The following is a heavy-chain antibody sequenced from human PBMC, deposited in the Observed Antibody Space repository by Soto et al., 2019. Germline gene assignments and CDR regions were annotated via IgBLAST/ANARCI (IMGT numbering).Heavy chain of an antibody. J-gene: IGHJ6*02. CDR1: GFRFDDFA. CDR3: VKGRGSYFVYFGLDV. Sequence: EVHLVESGGGLVQSGRSRRLSCVASGFRFDDFAMHWVRQAPGKGLEWVSSIDWNSGSTAYADSVKGRFTVFRDNARNSLDLQMNSLRVEDTALYYCVKGRGSYFVYFGLDVWGPGTTVTVSS. D-gene: IGHD1-26*01. V-gene: IGHV3-9*01. CDR2: IDWNSGST.